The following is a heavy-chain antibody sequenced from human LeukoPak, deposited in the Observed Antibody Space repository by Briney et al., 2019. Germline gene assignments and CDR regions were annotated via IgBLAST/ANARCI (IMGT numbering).Heavy chain of an antibody. CDR3: ARGRGCYSDRFVWFDP. Sequence: ASVKVSCKSSGYTFSSYDINWVRQAAGQGLEWMGWMNPNNGNTGYAQKFQGRITMTRNTSISTAYMELSSLRSDDTAVYYCARGRGCYSDRFVWFDPWGQGTLVTVSS. D-gene: IGHD1-26*01. V-gene: IGHV1-8*01. CDR1: GYTFSSYD. J-gene: IGHJ5*02. CDR2: MNPNNGNT.